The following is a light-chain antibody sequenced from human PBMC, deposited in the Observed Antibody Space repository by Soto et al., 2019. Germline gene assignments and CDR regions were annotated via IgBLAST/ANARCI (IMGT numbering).Light chain of an antibody. J-gene: IGLJ1*01. CDR2: DVS. Sequence: QSALTQPASVSGSPGQSITISCTGTSSDVGGYSYVSWYQQHPGKAPKLMIYDVSNRPSGVSNRFSGSKSGNTASLTISGLQAEDEADYYCSSYTGSRTLTYVFGNGTKLTVL. CDR1: SSDVGGYSY. CDR3: SSYTGSRTLTYV. V-gene: IGLV2-14*03.